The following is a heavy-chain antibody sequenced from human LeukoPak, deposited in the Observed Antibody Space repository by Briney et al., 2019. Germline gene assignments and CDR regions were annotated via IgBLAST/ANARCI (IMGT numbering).Heavy chain of an antibody. CDR1: GFTFSSYA. CDR2: ISYDGSNK. CDR3: AHLVWEYVGGLDV. Sequence: PGGSLRLSCAASGFTFSSYAMHWVRQAPGKGLEWVAVISYDGSNKYYADSVKGRFTISRDNSKNTLYLQMHSLRVEDTAVYYCAHLVWEYVGGLDVWGQGTTVTVSS. V-gene: IGHV3-30-3*01. J-gene: IGHJ6*02. D-gene: IGHD1-26*01.